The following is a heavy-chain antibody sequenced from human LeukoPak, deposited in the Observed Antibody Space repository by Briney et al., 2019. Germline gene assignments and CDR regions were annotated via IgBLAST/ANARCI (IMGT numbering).Heavy chain of an antibody. D-gene: IGHD3-22*01. V-gene: IGHV3-66*01. CDR3: ARGVPAVVLIPGAGDFQH. Sequence: GGSLRLSCAASGFSVTNNYMSWVRQAPGKGLEWVSVIYSGGSIYYADSVKGRFTISRDNSKNMLYLQMNSLRVEDTAVYYCARGVPAVVLIPGAGDFQHWGQGTLVTVSS. J-gene: IGHJ1*01. CDR1: GFSVTNNY. CDR2: IYSGGSI.